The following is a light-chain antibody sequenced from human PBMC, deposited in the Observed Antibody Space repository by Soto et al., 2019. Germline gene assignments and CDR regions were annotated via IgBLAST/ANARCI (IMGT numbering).Light chain of an antibody. J-gene: IGKJ1*01. CDR3: QQSYSFWT. CDR2: AAS. V-gene: IGKV1-39*01. CDR1: QSISRY. Sequence: DIQMTQSPSSLSASVGDRVTITCRASQSISRYLNWYQHKPGKAPNLLIYAASSLQSGVPSRFSGSGSGTDFSLTISGRQPADFATYYCQQSYSFWTFGQGTKVEIK.